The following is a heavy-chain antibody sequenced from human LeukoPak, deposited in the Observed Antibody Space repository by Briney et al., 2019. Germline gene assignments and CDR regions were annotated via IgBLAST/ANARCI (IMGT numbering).Heavy chain of an antibody. V-gene: IGHV1-69*06. D-gene: IGHD4-17*01. CDR3: ARNGDYKPFDY. CDR1: GGTFSSYA. Sequence: ASVKVSCKASGGTFSSYATSWVRQAPGQGLEWMGGIIPIFGTANYAQKFQGRVTITADKSTSTAYMELSSLRSEDTAVYYCARNGDYKPFDYWGQGTLVTVSS. CDR2: IIPIFGTA. J-gene: IGHJ4*02.